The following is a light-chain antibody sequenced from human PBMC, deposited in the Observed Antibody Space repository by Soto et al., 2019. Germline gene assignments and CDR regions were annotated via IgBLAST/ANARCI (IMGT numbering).Light chain of an antibody. CDR3: QQYNSFPWT. J-gene: IGKJ1*01. CDR1: RNINTY. V-gene: IGKV1-39*01. CDR2: GAS. Sequence: DIQMAQSPSSLSASVGDTITITCRASRNINTYLNWYQQKPGKAPKLLIFGASSLQSGVPSRFSGSGSRTEFTLTISSLQPDDFAAYYCQQYNSFPWTFGQGTKVEIK.